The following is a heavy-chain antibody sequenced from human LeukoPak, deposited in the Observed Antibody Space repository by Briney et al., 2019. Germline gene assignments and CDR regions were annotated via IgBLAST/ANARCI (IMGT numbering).Heavy chain of an antibody. CDR1: GFTFSSYG. J-gene: IGHJ4*02. CDR2: ISYDGTNK. CDR3: AKIEYYYDSSGYYY. V-gene: IGHV3-30*18. Sequence: GRSLRLSCAASGFTFSSYGMHWVRQAPGKGLEWVAVISYDGTNKYCADSVKGRFTISRDNSKNTLYLQMNSLKPEDTAVYYCAKIEYYYDSSGYYYWGQGTLVTVSS. D-gene: IGHD3-22*01.